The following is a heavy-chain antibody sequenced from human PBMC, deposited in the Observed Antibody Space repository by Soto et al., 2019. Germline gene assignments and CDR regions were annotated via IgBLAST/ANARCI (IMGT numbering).Heavy chain of an antibody. D-gene: IGHD2-21*02. Sequence: QVQLVQSGTEVKKPGSSVKVSCKASGGTFSNYAISWVRQAPGQGLEWMGGIIPVFGTANYAQKFQGRVTITADVSTNTAYMELRSLRSDDTAVYFCARARRDGGNSGGFFVYWGQGTLVTVSS. V-gene: IGHV1-69*01. J-gene: IGHJ4*02. CDR3: ARARRDGGNSGGFFVY. CDR2: IIPVFGTA. CDR1: GGTFSNYA.